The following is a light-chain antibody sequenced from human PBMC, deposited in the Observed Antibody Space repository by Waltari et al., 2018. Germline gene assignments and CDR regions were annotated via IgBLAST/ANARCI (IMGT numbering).Light chain of an antibody. V-gene: IGKV3-11*01. J-gene: IGKJ4*01. CDR3: QQRHNWPLT. CDR2: DTS. Sequence: EIVLTQSPATLSLSPGERATLSCRARQSVRSYLAWYYQNPGQAPRLLIYDTSNRASGIPARFSGSGSGTDFSLSISSLEPEDFAVYYCQQRHNWPLTFGGGTKVEIK. CDR1: QSVRSY.